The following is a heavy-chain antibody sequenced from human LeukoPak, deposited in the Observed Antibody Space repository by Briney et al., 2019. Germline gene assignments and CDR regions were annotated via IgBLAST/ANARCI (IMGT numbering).Heavy chain of an antibody. CDR3: AKDSLFLESQIDY. V-gene: IGHV3-23*01. CDR1: GFTFSSYA. J-gene: IGHJ4*02. Sequence: PGGSLRLSCAASGFTFSSYAMSWVRQAPGKGLEWVSAISGSGGSTYYADSVKGRFTISGDNSKNTLYLQMNSLRAEDTAVYYCAKDSLFLESQIDYWGQGTLVTVSS. D-gene: IGHD3-3*01. CDR2: ISGSGGST.